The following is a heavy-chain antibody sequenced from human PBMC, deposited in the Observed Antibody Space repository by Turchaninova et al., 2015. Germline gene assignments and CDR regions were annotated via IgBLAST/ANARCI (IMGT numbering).Heavy chain of an antibody. CDR3: ARSDSTGGYYRVDY. CDR2: TYYRSNWYN. Sequence: QVQLQQSGPGRVKPSQPRPPTCSTSGDIASSNNAPWNWIRQSPARGLEWLGRTYYRSNWYNDYAVSVKSRITINPDTSMNQFSLQLNSVTPEDTAVYYCARSDSTGGYYRVDYWGQGTLVTVSS. D-gene: IGHD3-22*01. J-gene: IGHJ4*02. CDR1: GDIASSNNAP. V-gene: IGHV6-1*01.